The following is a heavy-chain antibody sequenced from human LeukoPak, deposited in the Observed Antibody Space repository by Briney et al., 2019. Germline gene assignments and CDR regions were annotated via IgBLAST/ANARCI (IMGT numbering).Heavy chain of an antibody. V-gene: IGHV3-7*01. J-gene: IGHJ6*03. CDR1: GFTFSSFW. Sequence: GGSLRLSCAASGFTFSSFWMSWVRQAPGKGLEWVANIKQDGSEKYYVDSVKSRFTISRDNAKNSLWLQMNSLGAEDTAVYYCARVVVKVYYYYMDVWGKGTTVTVSS. CDR2: IKQDGSEK. D-gene: IGHD3-22*01. CDR3: ARVVVKVYYYYMDV.